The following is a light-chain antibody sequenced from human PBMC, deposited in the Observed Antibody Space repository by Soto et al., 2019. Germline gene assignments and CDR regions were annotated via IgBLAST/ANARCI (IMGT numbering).Light chain of an antibody. V-gene: IGLV1-40*01. CDR1: SSNIGAGYD. CDR3: QSYDSSLSGVV. Sequence: QSVLTQPPSVSGAPGQRVTISCTGSSSNIGAGYDVHWYQHFPGRAPTLLVYSNMNRSSGVPRRFSGSKSGTSASLAITGLQSEDEDDYYCQSYDSSLSGVVFGGGTKLTVL. CDR2: SNM. J-gene: IGLJ2*01.